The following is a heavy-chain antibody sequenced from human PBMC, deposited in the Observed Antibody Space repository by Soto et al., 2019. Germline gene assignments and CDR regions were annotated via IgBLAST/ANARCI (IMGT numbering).Heavy chain of an antibody. V-gene: IGHV3-73*01. CDR1: GFTFSGSA. CDR2: IRSKANSYAT. D-gene: IGHD3-3*01. CDR3: TRHVGVAIGFDP. Sequence: GGSLRLSCAASGFTFSGSAMHWVRQASGKGLEWVGRIRSKANSYATAYAASVKGRFTISRDDSKNTAYLQMNSLKTEDTAVYYCTRHVGVAIGFDPWGQGTLVTVPS. J-gene: IGHJ5*02.